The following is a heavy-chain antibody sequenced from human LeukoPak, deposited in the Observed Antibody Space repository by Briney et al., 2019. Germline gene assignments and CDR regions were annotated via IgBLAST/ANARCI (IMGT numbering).Heavy chain of an antibody. CDR1: GFTFGSYG. CDR2: ISYDGSNK. Sequence: GGSLRLSCAASGFTFGSYGMHWVRQAPGKGLEWVAVISYDGSNKYYADSVKGRFTISRDNSKNTLYLQMNSLRAEDTAVYYCAKDLGYSYGFGVDYWGQGTLVTASS. J-gene: IGHJ4*02. D-gene: IGHD5-18*01. V-gene: IGHV3-30*18. CDR3: AKDLGYSYGFGVDY.